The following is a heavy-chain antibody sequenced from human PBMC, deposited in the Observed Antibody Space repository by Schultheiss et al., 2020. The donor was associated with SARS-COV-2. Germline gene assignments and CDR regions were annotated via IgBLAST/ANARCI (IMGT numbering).Heavy chain of an antibody. Sequence: ETLSLTCAVSGYSISSVYYWGWIRQSPGKGLEWIGSMFYTDNTYYNPPLKSRVTISADTSKNQFSLKLSSVNATDTAVYYCVSTSDIVVAVATTWGQGTLVTVSS. CDR2: MFYTDNT. CDR1: GYSISSVYY. CDR3: VSTSDIVVAVATT. D-gene: IGHD2-15*01. V-gene: IGHV4-38-2*01. J-gene: IGHJ1*01.